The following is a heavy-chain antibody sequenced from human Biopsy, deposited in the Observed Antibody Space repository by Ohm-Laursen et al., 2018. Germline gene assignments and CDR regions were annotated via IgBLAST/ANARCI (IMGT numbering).Heavy chain of an antibody. Sequence: SDTLSLTCAVYGESFNGYYWSWIRQPPGKGLEWIGEINQSGSTKYNPSLKRRATLSADSSNSQFSLRLTSVTAAGTAIYYCARGSGYFKLDVWGQGTTVTVSS. CDR3: ARGSGYFKLDV. CDR1: GESFNGYY. J-gene: IGHJ6*02. CDR2: INQSGST. D-gene: IGHD5-12*01. V-gene: IGHV4-34*01.